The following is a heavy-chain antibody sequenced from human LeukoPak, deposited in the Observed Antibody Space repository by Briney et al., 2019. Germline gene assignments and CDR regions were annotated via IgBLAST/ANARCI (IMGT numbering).Heavy chain of an antibody. Sequence: ASVKVSCKASGYTFTSYDINWVRQATGQGLEWMGWVNPNSGNTGYAQKFQGRVTMTRDTSISTAFMELSRLRSDDTAVYYCARDQVARDIVVVLTATGTIDYWGQGTLVTVSS. CDR2: VNPNSGNT. V-gene: IGHV1-8*01. J-gene: IGHJ4*02. CDR3: ARDQVARDIVVVLTATGTIDY. CDR1: GYTFTSYD. D-gene: IGHD2-15*01.